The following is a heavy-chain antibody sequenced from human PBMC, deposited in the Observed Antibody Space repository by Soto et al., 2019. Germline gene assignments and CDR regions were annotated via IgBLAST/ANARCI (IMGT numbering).Heavy chain of an antibody. CDR1: GFTFSSYE. Sequence: EVQLVESGGGLVQPGGSLRLSCAASGFTFSSYEMNWVRQAPGKGLEWVSYISSSGSSMYYADSVKGRFTISRDNAKNSLYLQMISLRAEDTAVYYCARDPWVDYGEPIGAFDIWGQGTMVTVSS. J-gene: IGHJ3*02. CDR2: ISSSGSSM. V-gene: IGHV3-48*03. CDR3: ARDPWVDYGEPIGAFDI. D-gene: IGHD4-17*01.